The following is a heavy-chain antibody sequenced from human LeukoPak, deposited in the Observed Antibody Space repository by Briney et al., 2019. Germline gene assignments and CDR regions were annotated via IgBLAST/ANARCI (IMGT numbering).Heavy chain of an antibody. CDR2: ISYDGRNM. J-gene: IGHJ4*02. V-gene: IGHV3-30*18. Sequence: GRSLRLSCAASGFTFSSYGMHWVRQAPGKGLEWVAVISYDGRNMYYGDSVKGRFTISRDNPKNTLYLQMNSLRPEDTAVYYCAKSLSSGWSSYYFGDWGQGTLVAVSS. D-gene: IGHD6-19*01. CDR1: GFTFSSYG. CDR3: AKSLSSGWSSYYFGD.